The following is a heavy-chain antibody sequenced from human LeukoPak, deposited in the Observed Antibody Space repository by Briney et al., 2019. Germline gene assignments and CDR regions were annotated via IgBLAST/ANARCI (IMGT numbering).Heavy chain of an antibody. CDR3: ARDPQYYDFWSGYYNYYMDV. CDR1: GYTFTGYY. CDR2: INPSGGST. Sequence: GASVKVSCKASGYTFTGYYMHWVRQAPGQGLEWMGIINPSGGSTSYAQKFQGRVTMTRDTSTSTVYMELSSLRSEDTAVYYCARDPQYYDFWSGYYNYYMDVWGKGTTVTVSS. D-gene: IGHD3-3*01. J-gene: IGHJ6*03. V-gene: IGHV1-46*03.